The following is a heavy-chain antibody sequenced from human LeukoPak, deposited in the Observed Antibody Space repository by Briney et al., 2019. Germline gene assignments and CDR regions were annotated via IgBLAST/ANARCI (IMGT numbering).Heavy chain of an antibody. J-gene: IGHJ6*02. Sequence: PSETLSLTCTVSGVSVSTTSYYWSWIRQPPGKGLEWIGYIYNSGSVNYNPSLKSRVTISVDTSKNQFSLKLTSVTAADTAVYFCARVDEGGYYYYGMDVWGQGTTVTVSS. V-gene: IGHV4-61*01. CDR2: IYNSGSV. CDR1: GVSVSTTSYY. D-gene: IGHD3-16*01. CDR3: ARVDEGGYYYYGMDV.